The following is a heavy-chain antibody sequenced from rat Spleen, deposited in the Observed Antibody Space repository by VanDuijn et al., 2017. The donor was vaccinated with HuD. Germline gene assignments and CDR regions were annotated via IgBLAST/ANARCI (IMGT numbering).Heavy chain of an antibody. J-gene: IGHJ3*01. V-gene: IGHV5-7*01. CDR2: ISYDDSST. CDR3: ARHGGLRNWFAY. Sequence: EVRLVESGGGLVRPGRSLKLSCVASGFTFSDYNMAWVRQAPKKGLEWVATISYDDSSTYYRDSVKGRFTISRDNAKSTLYLQMDSLRSEDTATYYCARHGGLRNWFAYWGQGTLVTVSS. CDR1: GFTFSDYN.